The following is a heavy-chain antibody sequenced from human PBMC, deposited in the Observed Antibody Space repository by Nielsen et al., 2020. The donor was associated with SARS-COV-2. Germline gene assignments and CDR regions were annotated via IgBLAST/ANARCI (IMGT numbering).Heavy chain of an antibody. CDR3: ATLAAAGSDYYYGMDV. CDR1: GFTFDDYA. J-gene: IGHJ6*02. D-gene: IGHD6-13*01. V-gene: IGHV3-9*01. CDR2: ISWNSGSI. Sequence: SLKISCAASGFTFDDYAMHWVRQAPGKGLEWVSDISWNSGSIGYADSVKGRFTISRDNAKNSLYLQMNSLRAEDTALYYCATLAAAGSDYYYGMDVWGQGTTVTVSS.